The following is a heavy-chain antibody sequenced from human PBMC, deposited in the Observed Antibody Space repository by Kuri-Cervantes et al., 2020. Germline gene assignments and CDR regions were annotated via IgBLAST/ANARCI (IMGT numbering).Heavy chain of an antibody. J-gene: IGHJ5*02. CDR3: ARGGKYCSSTSCYRNWFDP. D-gene: IGHD2-2*01. Sequence: SVKVSCKASGGTFSSYAISWVRQAPGQGLEWMGGIIPIFGTANYAQKFQGSVTITADESTSTAYMELRSLRSDDTAVYYCARGGKYCSSTSCYRNWFDPWGQGTLVTVSS. V-gene: IGHV1-69*13. CDR1: GGTFSSYA. CDR2: IIPIFGTA.